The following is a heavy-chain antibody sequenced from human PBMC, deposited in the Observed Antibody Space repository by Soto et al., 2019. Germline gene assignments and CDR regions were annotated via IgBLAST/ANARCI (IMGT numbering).Heavy chain of an antibody. CDR1: GFNVDNVY. Sequence: EVHLVESGGGLIQPGGSLRLSCIASGFNVDNVYMSWVRQAPGKGLEWVSVLYTADSTNYADSVKGRFTISRDSSKNTVYLQMDSLRAGDTAVYYCARGMGAAWVTPLSHWGQGTLVIVSS. CDR3: ARGMGAAWVTPLSH. V-gene: IGHV3-53*01. CDR2: LYTADST. J-gene: IGHJ4*02. D-gene: IGHD2-21*02.